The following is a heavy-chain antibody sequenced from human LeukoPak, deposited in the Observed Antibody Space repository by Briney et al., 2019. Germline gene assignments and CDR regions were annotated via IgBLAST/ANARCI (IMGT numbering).Heavy chain of an antibody. Sequence: PSETLSLTCTVSGGSISSSSYYWGWIRQPPGKGLEWIGSIYYSGSTYYNPSLKSRDTISVDTSKNQFSLKLSSVTAADTAVYYCARVESSSWYFFDYWGQGTLVTVSS. CDR2: IYYSGST. V-gene: IGHV4-39*01. J-gene: IGHJ4*02. CDR3: ARVESSSWYFFDY. D-gene: IGHD6-13*01. CDR1: GGSISSSSYY.